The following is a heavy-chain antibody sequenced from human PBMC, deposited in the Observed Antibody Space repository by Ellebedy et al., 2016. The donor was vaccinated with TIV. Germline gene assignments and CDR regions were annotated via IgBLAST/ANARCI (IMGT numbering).Heavy chain of an antibody. CDR2: INQGGSET. D-gene: IGHD5-12*01. Sequence: GESLKISCAASGFTFSRSWMAWVRQAPGKGLEWVATINQGGSETYYVDSVKGRFTISRDNSKNSLYLQMNSLRADDTALYYCASAARGSGAYESFWGQGTLVTVSS. V-gene: IGHV3-7*01. CDR1: GFTFSRSW. CDR3: ASAARGSGAYESF. J-gene: IGHJ4*02.